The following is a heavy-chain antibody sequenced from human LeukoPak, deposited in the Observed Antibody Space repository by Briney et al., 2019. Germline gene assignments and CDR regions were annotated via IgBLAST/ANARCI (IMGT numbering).Heavy chain of an antibody. Sequence: SETLSLTCTVSGYSISSGYYWGWIRQPPGKGLEWIGSIYHSGSTYYNPSLKSRVTISVDTSKNQFSLKLSSVTAADTAVYYCARVPESLYYGSGSYYNYRYFDLWGRGTLVTVSS. CDR2: IYHSGST. J-gene: IGHJ2*01. V-gene: IGHV4-38-2*02. CDR1: GYSISSGYY. D-gene: IGHD3-10*01. CDR3: ARVPESLYYGSGSYYNYRYFDL.